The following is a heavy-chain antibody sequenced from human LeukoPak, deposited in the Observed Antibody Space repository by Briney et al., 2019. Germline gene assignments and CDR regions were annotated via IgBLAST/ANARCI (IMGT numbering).Heavy chain of an antibody. D-gene: IGHD1-1*01. Sequence: PSETLSLTCTVSGDSISSFYWGWIRQPPGKGLEWIGYISYSGSTNYHPSLKSRVTISVDLSKNQFSLKLNSVTAADTAVYYCARVTTGTVDYWGQGTLVTVSS. V-gene: IGHV4-59*01. CDR3: ARVTTGTVDY. CDR1: GDSISSFY. CDR2: ISYSGST. J-gene: IGHJ4*02.